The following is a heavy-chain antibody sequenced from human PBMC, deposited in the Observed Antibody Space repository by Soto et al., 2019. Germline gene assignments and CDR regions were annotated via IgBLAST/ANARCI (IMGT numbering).Heavy chain of an antibody. D-gene: IGHD1-26*01. CDR2: ISYDGSNK. J-gene: IGHJ6*02. V-gene: IGHV3-30*18. CDR1: GFTFSSYG. CDR3: AKVRELLYYYYYGMDV. Sequence: VGSLRLSCAASGFTFSSYGMHWVRQAPGKGLEWVAVISYDGSNKYYADSVKGRFTISRDNSKNTLYLQMNSLRAEDTAVYYCAKVRELLYYYYYGMDVWGQGTTVTVSS.